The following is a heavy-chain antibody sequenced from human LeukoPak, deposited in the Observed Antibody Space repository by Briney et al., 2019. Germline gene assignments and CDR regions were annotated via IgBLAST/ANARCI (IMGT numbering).Heavy chain of an antibody. CDR1: GFTVSSNY. Sequence: PGGSLRLSCAASGFTVSSNYMSWVRQAPGKGLEWVSVIYSGGSTYYADSVKGRFTISRDNSKNTLYLQMNSLRAEDTAVYYCAKVPQWSSFRFFDYWGQGTLVTVSS. D-gene: IGHD6-13*01. CDR2: IYSGGST. J-gene: IGHJ4*02. V-gene: IGHV3-53*01. CDR3: AKVPQWSSFRFFDY.